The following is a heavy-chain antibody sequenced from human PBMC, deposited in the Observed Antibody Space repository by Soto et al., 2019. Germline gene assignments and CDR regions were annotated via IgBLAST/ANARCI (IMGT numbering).Heavy chain of an antibody. D-gene: IGHD3-16*01. J-gene: IGHJ3*02. Sequence: SEALSLTCTVSGGSISSYYWSWIRQPPGKGLEWIGYIYYSGSTHYNPSLKSRVTISVDTSKNQLSLKRSSVTAADTAVYYCARLGGSLAFDIWGQGTMVTVSS. V-gene: IGHV4-59*08. CDR3: ARLGGSLAFDI. CDR1: GGSISSYY. CDR2: IYYSGST.